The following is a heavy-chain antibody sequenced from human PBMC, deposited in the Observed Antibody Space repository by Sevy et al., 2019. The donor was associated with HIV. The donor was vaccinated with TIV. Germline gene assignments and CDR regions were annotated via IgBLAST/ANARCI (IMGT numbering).Heavy chain of an antibody. D-gene: IGHD3-16*02. CDR1: GYTFTSYD. J-gene: IGHJ4*02. CDR2: MNPNSGNT. CDR3: AGGGLTYDYVWGGYRSFDY. Sequence: ASVKVSCKASGYTFTSYDINWVRQATGQGLEWMGWMNPNSGNTGYAQKFQGRVTMTRNTSISTAYMELSSLRSEDTAVYYCAGGGLTYDYVWGGYRSFDYWGPGTL. V-gene: IGHV1-8*01.